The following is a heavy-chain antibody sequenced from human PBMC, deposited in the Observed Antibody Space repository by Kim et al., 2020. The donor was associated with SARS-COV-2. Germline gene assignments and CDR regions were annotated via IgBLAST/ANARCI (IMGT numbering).Heavy chain of an antibody. CDR2: ISSDGSST. CDR3: AREFFRNGFDV. J-gene: IGHJ6*02. D-gene: IGHD3-3*01. CDR1: GFTFNDYW. Sequence: GGSLRLSCAASGFTFNDYWINWVRQAPGKGLVWVSRISSDGSSTNYADSVKGRFTMSRDNAENTVYLQMNSLRAEDTAVYYCAREFFRNGFDVWGQGTPVTVSS. V-gene: IGHV3-74*01.